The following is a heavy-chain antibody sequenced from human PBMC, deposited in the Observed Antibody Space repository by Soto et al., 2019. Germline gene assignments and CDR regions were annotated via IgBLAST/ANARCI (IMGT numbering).Heavy chain of an antibody. CDR2: IYYSGNT. J-gene: IGHJ4*02. CDR1: GGSIRSYY. Sequence: PSETLSLTCTVSGGSIRSYYWSWIRQPPGKGLEWIGYIYYSGNTNYNPSLKSRVTISVDTSKNQFSLKLSSVTAADTAVYYCARSDGRYWGQGTLVTVSS. V-gene: IGHV4-59*01. CDR3: ARSDGRY.